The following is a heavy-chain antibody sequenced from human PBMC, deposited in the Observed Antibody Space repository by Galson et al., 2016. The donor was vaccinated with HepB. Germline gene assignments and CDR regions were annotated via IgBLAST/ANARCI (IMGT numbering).Heavy chain of an antibody. CDR2: ISDSGGNT. CDR3: ARRGVDGGYDY. CDR1: GFSFSNYA. Sequence: SLRLSCAASGFSFSNYAMSWVRQAPGKGLEWVSGISDSGGNTYFADSVKGRFTISRDRSKNTLYLQLNSLRAEDTATYFCARRGVDGGYDYWGQGSLVTVSS. D-gene: IGHD4-23*01. J-gene: IGHJ4*02. V-gene: IGHV3-23*01.